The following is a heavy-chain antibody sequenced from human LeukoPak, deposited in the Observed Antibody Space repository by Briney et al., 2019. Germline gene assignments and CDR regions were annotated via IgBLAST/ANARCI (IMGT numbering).Heavy chain of an antibody. Sequence: SETLSLTCTVSGGSISSSSYYWGWIRQPPGKGLEWIGRIYYSGSTYYNPSLKSRVTISVDTSKNQFSLKLSSVTAADTAVYYCARSAPWVNYYYYYMDVWGKGTTVTVSS. V-gene: IGHV4-39*01. CDR3: ARSAPWVNYYYYYMDV. J-gene: IGHJ6*03. CDR2: IYYSGST. D-gene: IGHD2-21*01. CDR1: GGSISSSSYY.